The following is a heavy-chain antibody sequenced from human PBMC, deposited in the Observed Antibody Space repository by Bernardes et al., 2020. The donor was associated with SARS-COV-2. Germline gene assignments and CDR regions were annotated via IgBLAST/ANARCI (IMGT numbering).Heavy chain of an antibody. J-gene: IGHJ4*02. V-gene: IGHV3-48*01. CDR2: ISSTSSTI. CDR1: GFTFSSYS. CDR3: ARSVFYSNYDY. D-gene: IGHD4-4*01. Sequence: GGSLRLSCAASGFTFSSYSMNWVRQAPGKGLEWVSYISSTSSTIYYADSVKGRFTISRDNAKNSLYLQMNRLRAEDTAVYYCARSVFYSNYDYWGQGTLVTVSS.